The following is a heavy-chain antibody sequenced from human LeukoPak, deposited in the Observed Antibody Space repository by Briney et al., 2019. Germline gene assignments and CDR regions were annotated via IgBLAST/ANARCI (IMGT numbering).Heavy chain of an antibody. Sequence: SGGSLRLSCAASGFTFSSYWMSWVRQAPGKGLEWVANIKQDGSEKYYVDSVKGRFTISRDNAKNSLYLQMNSLRAEDTAVYYCARPSVLRFLEWLLGFDYWGQGTLVTVSS. CDR1: GFTFSSYW. V-gene: IGHV3-7*01. J-gene: IGHJ4*02. CDR2: IKQDGSEK. D-gene: IGHD3-3*01. CDR3: ARPSVLRFLEWLLGFDY.